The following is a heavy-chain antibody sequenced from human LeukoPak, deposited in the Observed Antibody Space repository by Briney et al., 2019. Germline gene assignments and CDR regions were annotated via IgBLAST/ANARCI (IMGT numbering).Heavy chain of an antibody. CDR2: IYTSGST. CDR1: GGSISSGSYY. CDR3: AASKLGILDY. J-gene: IGHJ4*02. V-gene: IGHV4-61*02. Sequence: SETLSLTCTVSGGSISSGSYYWSWIRQPAGKGLEWIGRIYTSGSTNYNPSLKSRVTISVDTSNNQFSLKLSSVTAADTAVYYCAASKLGILDYWGQGTMVTVPS. D-gene: IGHD7-27*01.